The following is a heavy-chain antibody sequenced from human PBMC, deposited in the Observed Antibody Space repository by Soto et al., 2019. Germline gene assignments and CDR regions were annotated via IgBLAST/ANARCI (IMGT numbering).Heavy chain of an antibody. V-gene: IGHV3-74*03. J-gene: IGHJ3*02. CDR3: ARDMNDARAFDM. D-gene: IGHD1-1*01. Sequence: EVQLVESGGGLVQPGGSLRLSCAASGFTFSGHWMHWVRQPPGKGLVWVSRLSTDGSRTTYEDSVKGRFTISRDNAKNTLYLQMDSLRVEDTALYFCARDMNDARAFDMWGQGTMVIVSS. CDR2: LSTDGSRT. CDR1: GFTFSGHW.